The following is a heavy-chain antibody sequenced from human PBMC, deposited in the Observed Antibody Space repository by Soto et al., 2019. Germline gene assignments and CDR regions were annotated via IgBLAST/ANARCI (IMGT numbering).Heavy chain of an antibody. CDR2: IGGSGGST. Sequence: PGGSLRLSCAASGFTFSSYAMSWVRQAPGKGLEWVSAIGGSGGSTYYADSVKGRFTISRDNSKNTLYLQMNSLRAEDTAVYYCAKGVPGIAVAGTGYFQHWGQGTLVTVSS. D-gene: IGHD6-19*01. CDR1: GFTFSSYA. CDR3: AKGVPGIAVAGTGYFQH. V-gene: IGHV3-23*01. J-gene: IGHJ1*01.